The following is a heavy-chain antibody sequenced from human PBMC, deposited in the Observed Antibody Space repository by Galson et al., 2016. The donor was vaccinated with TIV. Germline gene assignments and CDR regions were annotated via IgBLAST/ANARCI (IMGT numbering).Heavy chain of an antibody. CDR3: ARDQDSGAYFDY. Sequence: TLSLTCTVSGGSISSNGIFWSWIRQHPGKGLEWTGYIYHSGSTHYNPSLKSRVAMSVDTSKNQFSLTLTSVTAADTAVYYCARDQDSGAYFDYWGQGTLVTVSS. J-gene: IGHJ4*02. CDR1: GGSISSNGIF. V-gene: IGHV4-31*03. CDR2: IYHSGST. D-gene: IGHD2-15*01.